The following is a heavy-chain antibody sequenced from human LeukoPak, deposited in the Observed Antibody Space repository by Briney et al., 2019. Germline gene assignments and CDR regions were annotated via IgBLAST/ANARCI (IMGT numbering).Heavy chain of an antibody. V-gene: IGHV4-38-2*02. D-gene: IGHD5-12*01. Sequence: SETLSLTCTVSGYSISSGYYWGWIRQPPGKGLEWIGSIYHSGSTYYNPSLKSRVTISVDTSKNQFSLKLSSVTAADTAVYYCARVGGYDHDAFDIWGQGTMVTVSS. J-gene: IGHJ3*02. CDR1: GYSISSGYY. CDR3: ARVGGYDHDAFDI. CDR2: IYHSGST.